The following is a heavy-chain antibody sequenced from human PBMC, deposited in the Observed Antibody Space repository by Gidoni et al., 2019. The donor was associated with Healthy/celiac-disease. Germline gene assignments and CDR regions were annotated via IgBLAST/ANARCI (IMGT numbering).Heavy chain of an antibody. CDR3: ARERMTTVTRGPFDY. CDR2: IIPILGIA. Sequence: QVQLVQSGAEVKKPGSSVKVSCKASGGTFSSYAISWVVHAPGQGREWMGRIIPILGIANYAQKFQGRVTITADKSTSTAYMELSSLRSEDTAVYYCARERMTTVTRGPFDYWGQGTLVTVSS. D-gene: IGHD4-17*01. J-gene: IGHJ4*02. CDR1: GGTFSSYA. V-gene: IGHV1-69*04.